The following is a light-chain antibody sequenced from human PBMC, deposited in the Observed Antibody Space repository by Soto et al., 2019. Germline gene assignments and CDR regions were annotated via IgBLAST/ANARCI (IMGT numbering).Light chain of an antibody. Sequence: DIQMTQSPSTLSGSVGDRVTITCRASQSIKNWLAWYQQKPGEAPKLLIYKASTLESGVPSRFSGSGSGTEFTLTISCLQPDDVATYYCQQLNSYPITFGQGTRLEIK. CDR3: QQLNSYPIT. CDR2: KAS. J-gene: IGKJ5*01. CDR1: QSIKNW. V-gene: IGKV1-5*03.